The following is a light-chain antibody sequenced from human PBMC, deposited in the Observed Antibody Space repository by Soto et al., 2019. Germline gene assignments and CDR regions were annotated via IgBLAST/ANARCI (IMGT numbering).Light chain of an antibody. CDR3: QQYKSFSWT. J-gene: IGKJ1*01. CDR1: QSIGSW. V-gene: IGKV1-5*03. CDR2: TAS. Sequence: DIQMTQSPSTLSASVGDRVTITCRASQSIGSWLAWFQQKPGKAPKLLIYTASSLQSGVPSRFSGSGSGTEFTLTISSLQPDDLATYYCQQYKSFSWTFGQGTKVEI.